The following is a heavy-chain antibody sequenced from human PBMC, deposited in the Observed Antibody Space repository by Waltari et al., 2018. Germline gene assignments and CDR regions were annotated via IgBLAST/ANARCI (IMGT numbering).Heavy chain of an antibody. Sequence: HLQLQESGPGLVKPSETLSLTCTVSGGSISSSSYYWGWIRQPPGTGLEWIGSIYYSGSTFYNPSLKGRVTISVETSKNQFSLKLGSVTAADTAVYYCAGHSLAVAGLDYWGQGTLVTVSS. CDR3: AGHSLAVAGLDY. CDR2: IYYSGST. CDR1: GGSISSSSYY. J-gene: IGHJ4*02. V-gene: IGHV4-39*01. D-gene: IGHD6-19*01.